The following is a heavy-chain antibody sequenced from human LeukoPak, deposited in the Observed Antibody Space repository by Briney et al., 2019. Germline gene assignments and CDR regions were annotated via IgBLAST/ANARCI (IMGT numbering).Heavy chain of an antibody. CDR3: AKGYYASGSSLSAFDS. J-gene: IGHJ4*02. V-gene: IGHV3-66*01. CDR1: GFTVSSNF. Sequence: GGSLRLSCAASGFTVSSNFISWVRQAPGKGLEWVSVIYSGGSTYYADSVKGRFTISRDNSKNTLYLQMNSLRAEDTAVYYCAKGYYASGSSLSAFDSWGQGTLVTVSS. D-gene: IGHD3-10*01. CDR2: IYSGGST.